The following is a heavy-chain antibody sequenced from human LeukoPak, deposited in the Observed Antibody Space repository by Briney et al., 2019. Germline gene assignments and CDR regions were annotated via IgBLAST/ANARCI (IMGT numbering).Heavy chain of an antibody. CDR2: FKWNGGST. CDR1: GFTVSSNY. Sequence: GGSLRLSCAASGFTVSSNYMSWVRQVPGKGLEWVSGFKWNGGSTGYADSVKGRFTISRDNAKNSLFLQMKSLRAEDTALYYCARLLPGVEDAFDIWGQGTVVTVSS. CDR3: ARLLPGVEDAFDI. J-gene: IGHJ3*02. D-gene: IGHD3-10*01. V-gene: IGHV3-20*04.